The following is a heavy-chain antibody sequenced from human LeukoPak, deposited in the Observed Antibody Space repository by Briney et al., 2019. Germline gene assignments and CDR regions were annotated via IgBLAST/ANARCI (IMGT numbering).Heavy chain of an antibody. D-gene: IGHD2-2*01. CDR2: ISGSGGST. J-gene: IGHJ6*03. CDR1: GFTFSSYW. V-gene: IGHV3-23*01. Sequence: PGGSLRLSCAASGFTFSSYWMSWVRQAPGKGLEWVSAISGSGGSTYYADSVKGRFTISRDNSKNTLYLQMNSLRAEDTAVYYCAKHHCSSTSCKYYYYYYYMDVWGKGTTVTVSS. CDR3: AKHHCSSTSCKYYYYYYYMDV.